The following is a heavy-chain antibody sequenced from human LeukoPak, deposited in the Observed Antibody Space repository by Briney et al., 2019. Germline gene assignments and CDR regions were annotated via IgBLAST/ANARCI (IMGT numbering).Heavy chain of an antibody. J-gene: IGHJ3*02. Sequence: PSETLSLTCAVYGGSFSGYYWSWIRQPPGKGLEWIGEINHSGSTNYNPSLKSRVTISVDTSKNQSSLKLSSVTAADTAVYYCARRVTKDAFDIWGQGTMVTVSS. CDR1: GGSFSGYY. CDR3: ARRVTKDAFDI. CDR2: INHSGST. D-gene: IGHD4-17*01. V-gene: IGHV4-34*01.